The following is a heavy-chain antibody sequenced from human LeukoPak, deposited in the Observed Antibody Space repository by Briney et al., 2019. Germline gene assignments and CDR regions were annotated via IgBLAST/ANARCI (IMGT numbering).Heavy chain of an antibody. Sequence: GGSLRLSCAASGFTFSSYGMHWVRQAPGKGLEWVAVISYDGSNKYYADSVKGRFTISRDNSKNTLYLQMNSLRAEDTAVYYCAKAAQPYTAMSPFDYWGQGTLVTVSS. CDR2: ISYDGSNK. J-gene: IGHJ4*02. CDR1: GFTFSSYG. V-gene: IGHV3-30*18. CDR3: AKAAQPYTAMSPFDY. D-gene: IGHD5-18*01.